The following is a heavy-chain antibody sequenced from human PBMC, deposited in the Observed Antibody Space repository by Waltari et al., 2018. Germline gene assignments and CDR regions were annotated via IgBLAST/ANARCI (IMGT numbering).Heavy chain of an antibody. CDR2: MNPNSGNT. Sequence: QVQLVQSGAEVKKPGASVKVSCKASGYTFTSYDINWVRQATGQGLEWMGWMNPNSGNTGYAQKFQGRVTMTEDTSTDTAYMELSSLRSEDTAVYYCATVGVVAALGDNYFDYWGQGTLVTVSS. CDR1: GYTFTSYD. V-gene: IGHV1-8*01. CDR3: ATVGVVAALGDNYFDY. J-gene: IGHJ4*02. D-gene: IGHD2-15*01.